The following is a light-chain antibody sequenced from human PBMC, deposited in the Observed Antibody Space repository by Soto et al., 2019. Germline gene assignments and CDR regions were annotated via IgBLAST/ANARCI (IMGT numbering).Light chain of an antibody. V-gene: IGLV2-14*01. CDR3: SSYTSSSTRV. CDR1: SSDVGGYNY. Sequence: QSVLTQPASVSGSPGQSITISCTGTSSDVGGYNYVSWYQQHPGKAPKLMIYEVSNRPSGVSNRFSGSKSGNTASLTISGLQAEDEADYYRSSYTSSSTRVFATGTKVTVL. CDR2: EVS. J-gene: IGLJ1*01.